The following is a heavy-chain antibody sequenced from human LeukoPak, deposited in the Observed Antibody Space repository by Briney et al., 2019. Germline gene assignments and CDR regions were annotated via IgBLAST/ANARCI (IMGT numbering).Heavy chain of an antibody. CDR1: GGSISSGGYY. CDR3: ASRSSGVAATPFDY. V-gene: IGHV4-31*03. J-gene: IGHJ4*02. CDR2: IYYSGST. Sequence: SETLSFTCTVSGGSISSGGYYWSWIRQHPGKGLEWTGYIYYSGSTYYNPSLKSRVTISVDTSKNQFSLKLSSVTAADTAVYYCASRSSGVAATPFDYWGQGTLVTVSS. D-gene: IGHD2-15*01.